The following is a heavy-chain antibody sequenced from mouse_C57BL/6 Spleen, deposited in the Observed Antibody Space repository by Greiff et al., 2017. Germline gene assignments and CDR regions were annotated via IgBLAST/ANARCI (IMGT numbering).Heavy chain of an antibody. V-gene: IGHV1-76*01. CDR3: ARENYGSSYYWYFDV. Sequence: QVQLKESGAELVRPGASVKLSCKASGYTFTDYYINWVKQRPGQGLEWIARIYPGSGNTYYNEKFKGKATLTAEKSSSTAYMQLSSLTSEDSAVYFCARENYGSSYYWYFDVWGTGTTVTVSS. CDR2: IYPGSGNT. CDR1: GYTFTDYY. D-gene: IGHD1-1*01. J-gene: IGHJ1*03.